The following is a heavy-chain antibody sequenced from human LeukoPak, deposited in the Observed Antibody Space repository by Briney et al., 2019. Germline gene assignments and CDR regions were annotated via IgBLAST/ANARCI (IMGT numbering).Heavy chain of an antibody. CDR1: GFTLSDYY. Sequence: GGSLRLSCAASGFTLSDYYMSWVRQAPGKGLEGAANIKQDGSEKNYVDSVKGRFTISRDNAKNSLYLQMNSLRAEDTAVYYCARPPPRRDGSGWNYFDYWGQGTLVTVSS. CDR3: ARPPPRRDGSGWNYFDY. J-gene: IGHJ4*02. V-gene: IGHV3-7*04. D-gene: IGHD6-19*01. CDR2: IKQDGSEK.